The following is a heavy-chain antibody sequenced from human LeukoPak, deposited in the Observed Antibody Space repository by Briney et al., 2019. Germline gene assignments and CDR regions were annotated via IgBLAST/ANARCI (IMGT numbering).Heavy chain of an antibody. V-gene: IGHV3-23*01. Sequence: PGGSLRLSCAASGFTFSGYAMSWVRQAPGKGLEWVSAISGSGGSTYYADSVKGRFTISRDNSKNTLYLQMNSLRAEDTAVYYCAKVPHIAAAGTHFDYWGQGTLVTVSS. CDR1: GFTFSGYA. CDR2: ISGSGGST. J-gene: IGHJ4*02. CDR3: AKVPHIAAAGTHFDY. D-gene: IGHD6-13*01.